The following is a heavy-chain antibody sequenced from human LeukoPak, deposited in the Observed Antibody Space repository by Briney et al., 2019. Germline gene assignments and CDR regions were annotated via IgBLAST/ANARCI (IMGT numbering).Heavy chain of an antibody. CDR3: ASQEYYYDSSGYTY. D-gene: IGHD3-22*01. CDR1: GGTFSSYA. V-gene: IGHV1-69*13. CDR2: IIPIFGTA. J-gene: IGHJ4*02. Sequence: SVKVSCKASGGTFSSYAISWVRQAPGQGLEWMGGIIPIFGTANYAQKFQGRVTITADESTSTAYMELSSLRSEDTVVYYCASQEYYYDSSGYTYWGQGTLVTVSS.